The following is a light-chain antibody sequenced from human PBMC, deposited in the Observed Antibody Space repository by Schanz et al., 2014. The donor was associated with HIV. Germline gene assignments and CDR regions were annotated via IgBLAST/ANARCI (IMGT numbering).Light chain of an antibody. Sequence: QSALTQPASVSGSPGQSIAISCTGTSSDVGGYNYVSWYQQHPNKAPKLIIYDVNNRPSGVSNRFSGSKSGNTASLTISGLQAEDEADYYCSSYTNINSWVFGGGTKLTVL. CDR1: SSDVGGYNY. J-gene: IGLJ3*02. CDR3: SSYTNINSWV. CDR2: DVN. V-gene: IGLV2-14*03.